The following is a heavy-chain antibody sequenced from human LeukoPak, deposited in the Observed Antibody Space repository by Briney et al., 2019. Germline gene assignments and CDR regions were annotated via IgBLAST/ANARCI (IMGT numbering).Heavy chain of an antibody. V-gene: IGHV1-8*01. J-gene: IGHJ4*02. CDR2: MNPNSGNT. Sequence: ASVNVSCKASGYTFTSYDINWVRQATGQGLEWMGWMNPNSGNTGYAQKFQGRVTMTRNTSISTAYMELSSLRSEDTAVYYCARGRTYYDILTGYYNLYYFDYWGQGTLVTVSS. CDR1: GYTFTSYD. D-gene: IGHD3-9*01. CDR3: ARGRTYYDILTGYYNLYYFDY.